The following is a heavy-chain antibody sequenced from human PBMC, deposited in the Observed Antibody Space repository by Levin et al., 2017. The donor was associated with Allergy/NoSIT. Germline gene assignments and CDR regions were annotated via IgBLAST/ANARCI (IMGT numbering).Heavy chain of an antibody. Sequence: QAGGSLRLSCAASGFTFSSYWMHWVRQAPGKGLVWVSRINSDGSSTSYADSVKGRFTISRDNAKNTLYLQMNSLRAEDTAVYYCAFPYSSSWYYFDYWGQGTLVTVSS. V-gene: IGHV3-74*01. D-gene: IGHD6-13*01. J-gene: IGHJ4*02. CDR3: AFPYSSSWYYFDY. CDR1: GFTFSSYW. CDR2: INSDGSST.